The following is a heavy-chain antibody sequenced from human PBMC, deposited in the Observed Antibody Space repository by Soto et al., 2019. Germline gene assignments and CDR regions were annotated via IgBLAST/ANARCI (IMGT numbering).Heavy chain of an antibody. CDR3: ARALDTAMVFFDY. V-gene: IGHV4-59*01. CDR1: GGSISSYY. Sequence: PSETLSLTCTVSGGSISSYYWSWIRQPPGKGLEWIGYIYYIVSTYYNPSLKSRVTISVDTSKNQFSLKLSSVTAADTAVYYCARALDTAMVFFDYWGQGTLVTVSS. J-gene: IGHJ4*02. D-gene: IGHD5-18*01. CDR2: IYYIVST.